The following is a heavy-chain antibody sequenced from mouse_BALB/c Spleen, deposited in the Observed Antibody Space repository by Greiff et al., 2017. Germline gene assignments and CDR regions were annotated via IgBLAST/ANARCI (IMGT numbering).Heavy chain of an antibody. J-gene: IGHJ3*01. CDR3: ARHLAY. CDR1: GFAFSSYD. CDR2: ISSGGGST. Sequence: EVKLMESGGGLVKPGGSLKLSCAASGFAFSSYDMSWVRQTPEKRLEWVAYISSGGGSTYYPDTVKGRFTISRDNAKNTLYLQMSSLKSEDTAMYYCARHLAYWGQGTLVTVS. V-gene: IGHV5-12-1*01.